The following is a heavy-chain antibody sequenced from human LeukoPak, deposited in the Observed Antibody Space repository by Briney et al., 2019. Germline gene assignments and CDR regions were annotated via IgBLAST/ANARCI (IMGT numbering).Heavy chain of an antibody. Sequence: PGGSLRLSCAASGFDFSMYWMSWVRQTPGKGLEWVSSISSSSSYIYYADSVKGRFTISRDNAKNSLYLQMNSLRAEDTAVYYCARVTSGGGVIVLDYWGQGTLVTVSS. J-gene: IGHJ4*02. V-gene: IGHV3-21*01. CDR2: ISSSSSYI. D-gene: IGHD3-16*02. CDR1: GFDFSMYW. CDR3: ARVTSGGGVIVLDY.